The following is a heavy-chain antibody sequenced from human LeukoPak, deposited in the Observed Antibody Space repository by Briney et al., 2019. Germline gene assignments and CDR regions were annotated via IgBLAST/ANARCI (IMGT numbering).Heavy chain of an antibody. CDR1: GGSFSGYC. Sequence: SETLSLTCAVYGGSFSGYCWSWIRQPPGKGLEWIGEINHSGSTNFNPSLKSRVTISVDTSKNQFSLKLSSVTAADTAVHYCARWLDYYDSSGYWFDPWGQGTLVTVSS. CDR3: ARWLDYYDSSGYWFDP. V-gene: IGHV4-34*01. J-gene: IGHJ5*02. D-gene: IGHD3-22*01. CDR2: INHSGST.